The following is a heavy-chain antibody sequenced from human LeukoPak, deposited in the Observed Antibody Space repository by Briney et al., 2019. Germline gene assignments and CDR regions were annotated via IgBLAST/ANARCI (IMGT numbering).Heavy chain of an antibody. D-gene: IGHD3-3*01. CDR2: ISYDGSFQ. J-gene: IGHJ4*02. Sequence: GALRLSCAASGFNFVNYAMHWVRQAPGKGLDWAALISYDGSFQSYADSVKGRFTISRDSSTNTVSLQMNSLRDEDTAMYYCAREIRGYYAAYWGQGILVTVSS. CDR3: AREIRGYYAAY. V-gene: IGHV3-30*04. CDR1: GFNFVNYA.